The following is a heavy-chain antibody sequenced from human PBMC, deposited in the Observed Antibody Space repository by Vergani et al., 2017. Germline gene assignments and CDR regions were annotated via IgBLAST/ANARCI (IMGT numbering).Heavy chain of an antibody. CDR3: ARVGPDFWSGYYLSMSSSWFDP. CDR1: GYTFTSYG. V-gene: IGHV1-18*01. D-gene: IGHD3-3*01. J-gene: IGHJ5*02. CDR2: ISAYNGNT. Sequence: QVQLVQSGAEVKKPGASVKVSCKASGYTFTSYGISWVRQAPGQGLEWMGWISAYNGNTNYAQKLQGRVTMTTDTSTSTAYMERRSLRSDDTAVYYCARVGPDFWSGYYLSMSSSWFDPWGQGTLVTVSS.